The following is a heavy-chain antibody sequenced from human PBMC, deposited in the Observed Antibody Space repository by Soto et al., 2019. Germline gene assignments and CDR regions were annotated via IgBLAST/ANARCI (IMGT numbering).Heavy chain of an antibody. Sequence: QVQLVQSGAEVREPGASVKVSCKASGYSFTSLDINWVRLTAGQGLEWMGWMQPSTGRKGYAQKFQGRVTMTRDTSINTAYMALTTLTSDDTAFYYCTRGVSAGVDYWGQGTLVTVSS. J-gene: IGHJ4*02. CDR2: MQPSTGRK. CDR1: GYSFTSLD. V-gene: IGHV1-8*01. D-gene: IGHD1-26*01. CDR3: TRGVSAGVDY.